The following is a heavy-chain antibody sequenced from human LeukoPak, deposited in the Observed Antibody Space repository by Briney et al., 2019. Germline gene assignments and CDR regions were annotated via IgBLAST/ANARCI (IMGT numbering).Heavy chain of an antibody. CDR1: GFIFSNYG. V-gene: IGHV3-7*03. J-gene: IGHJ6*02. CDR2: INHNGNVN. D-gene: IGHD3-16*01. CDR3: ARGGGLDV. Sequence: GGSLRLSCAASGFIFSNYGMNWARQAPGKGLEWVASINHNGNVNYYVDSVKGRFTISRDNAKNSLYLQMSNLRAEDTAVYFCARGGGLDVWGQGATVTVSS.